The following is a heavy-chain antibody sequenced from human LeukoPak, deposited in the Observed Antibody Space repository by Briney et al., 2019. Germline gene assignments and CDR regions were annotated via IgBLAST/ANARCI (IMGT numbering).Heavy chain of an antibody. D-gene: IGHD3-10*01. Sequence: ASVKVSCKTSGYTFTGYYIHWMRQAPGQGLEWMGWINPNSGGSDYAQKFQGRVTMTRDTSISTAYMELSRLRSDDTAVYYCARVTTMVRARNGMVVWGQGTTVTVSS. V-gene: IGHV1-2*02. CDR1: GYTFTGYY. CDR2: INPNSGGS. CDR3: ARVTTMVRARNGMVV. J-gene: IGHJ6*02.